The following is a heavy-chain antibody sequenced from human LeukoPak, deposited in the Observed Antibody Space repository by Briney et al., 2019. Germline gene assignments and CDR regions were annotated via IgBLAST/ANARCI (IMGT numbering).Heavy chain of an antibody. J-gene: IGHJ4*02. CDR2: ISGSGSST. V-gene: IGHV3-23*01. D-gene: IGHD1-26*01. CDR1: GFTFSSYA. CDR3: AKDSGSGSYSDY. Sequence: HPGGSLRLSCAASGFTFSSYAMSWVRQAPGKGLEWVSAISGSGSSTYYADSVKGRFTISRDNSKNTLYLQMNSLRAEDTAVYYCAKDSGSGSYSDYWGQGTLVTVSS.